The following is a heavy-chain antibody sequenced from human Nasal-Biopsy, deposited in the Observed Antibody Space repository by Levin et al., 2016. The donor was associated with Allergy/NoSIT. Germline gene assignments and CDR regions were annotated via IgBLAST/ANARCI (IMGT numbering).Heavy chain of an antibody. V-gene: IGHV4-34*01. Sequence: SETLSLTCAVSGGSFSGYYWTWIRQPPGKGLEWIGEITDRGFTNYKPSLESRLTISVDTSKSQISLKMTSVTAADTGVYYCARGDFGIALIDSWGQGSRVTISS. J-gene: IGHJ4*02. CDR1: GGSFSGYY. CDR3: ARGDFGIALIDS. D-gene: IGHD3-3*01. CDR2: ITDRGFT.